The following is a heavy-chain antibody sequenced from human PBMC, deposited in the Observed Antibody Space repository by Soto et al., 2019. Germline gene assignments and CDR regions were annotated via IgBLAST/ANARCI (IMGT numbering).Heavy chain of an antibody. V-gene: IGHV1-18*01. J-gene: IGHJ4*02. CDR3: ARDGRNGGYFDY. D-gene: IGHD2-8*01. CDR1: DYTFNSYG. Sequence: ASVKVSCKASDYTFNSYGTSWVRQAPGQGLEWMGWISVYNGNTNYAQKVQGRVTMTTDTSTSTAYMELRSLRSDDTAVYYCARDGRNGGYFDYWGQGTVVTVSS. CDR2: ISVYNGNT.